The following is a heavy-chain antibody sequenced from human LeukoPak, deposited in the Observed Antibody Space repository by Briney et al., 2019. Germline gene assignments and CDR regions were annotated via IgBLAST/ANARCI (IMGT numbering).Heavy chain of an antibody. V-gene: IGHV1-69*06. CDR1: GGTFSSYA. D-gene: IGHD3-22*01. CDR3: ARGFPPRRNYDSSGYYSYNFDY. CDR2: ITPIFGTA. J-gene: IGHJ4*02. Sequence: ASVKVSCKASGGTFSSYAISWVRQAPGQGLEWMGGITPIFGTANYAQKFQGRVTITADKSTSTAYMELRSLRSDDTAVYYCARGFPPRRNYDSSGYYSYNFDYWGQGTLVTVSS.